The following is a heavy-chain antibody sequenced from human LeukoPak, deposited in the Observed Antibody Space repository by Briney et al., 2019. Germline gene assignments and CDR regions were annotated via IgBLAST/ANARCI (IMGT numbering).Heavy chain of an antibody. Sequence: GGSLRLSCAASGFTFSSYAMNWVRQAPGKGLEWVSGISGSGGRTYYADSVRGLFTISRDNSKNTLYLQMNSLRADDTAVYYCANEIRPNDYWGQGTLVTVSS. CDR2: ISGSGGRT. CDR1: GFTFSSYA. CDR3: ANEIRPNDY. J-gene: IGHJ4*02. V-gene: IGHV3-23*01.